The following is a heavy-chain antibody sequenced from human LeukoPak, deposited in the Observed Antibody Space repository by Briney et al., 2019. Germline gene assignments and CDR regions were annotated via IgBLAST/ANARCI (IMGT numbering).Heavy chain of an antibody. CDR2: ISYDGSNK. CDR3: AKDKYYDSSGYYSAYFDY. V-gene: IGHV3-30*18. J-gene: IGHJ4*02. Sequence: GGSLRLSCAASAFTFSRYGMHWVRQASGKGLEWVAVISYDGSNKYYADSVKGRFTISRDNSKNTLYLQMNSLRAEDTAVYYCAKDKYYDSSGYYSAYFDYWGQGTLVTVSS. D-gene: IGHD3-22*01. CDR1: AFTFSRYG.